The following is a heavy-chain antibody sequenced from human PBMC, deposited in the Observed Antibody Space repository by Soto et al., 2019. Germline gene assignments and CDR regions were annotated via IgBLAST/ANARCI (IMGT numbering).Heavy chain of an antibody. CDR2: INHSGST. J-gene: IGHJ4*02. CDR3: AIRNSPIEYSSSVGEFDY. Sequence: QVQLQQWGAGLLKPSETLSLTCAVYGGSFSGYYWSWIRQPPGKGLEWIGEINHSGSTNYNPSLKIRVTISVDTSKNQFSLKLSSVTAADTAVYYCAIRNSPIEYSSSVGEFDYWGQGTLVTVSS. D-gene: IGHD6-6*01. V-gene: IGHV4-34*01. CDR1: GGSFSGYY.